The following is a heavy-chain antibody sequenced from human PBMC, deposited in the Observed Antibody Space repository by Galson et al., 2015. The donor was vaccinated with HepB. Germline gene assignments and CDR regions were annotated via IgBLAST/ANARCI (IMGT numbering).Heavy chain of an antibody. CDR3: ASLFHIAARRWAPNHYYYYGMDV. CDR2: ISSSSSYI. D-gene: IGHD6-6*01. Sequence: SLRLSCAASGFTFSSYSMNWVRQAPGKGLEWVSSISSSSSYIYYADSVKGRFTISRDNAKNSLYLQMNSLRAEDTAVYYCASLFHIAARRWAPNHYYYYGMDVWGQGTTVTVSS. V-gene: IGHV3-21*01. J-gene: IGHJ6*02. CDR1: GFTFSSYS.